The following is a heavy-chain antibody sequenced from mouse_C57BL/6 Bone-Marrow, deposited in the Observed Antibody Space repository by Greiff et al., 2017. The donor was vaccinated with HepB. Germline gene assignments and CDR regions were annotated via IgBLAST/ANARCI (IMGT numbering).Heavy chain of an antibody. J-gene: IGHJ1*03. V-gene: IGHV2-2*01. D-gene: IGHD2-4*01. CDR1: GFSLTSYG. Sequence: VQLQQSGPGLVQPSQSLSITCTVSGFSLTSYGVHWVRQSPGKGLEWLGVIWSGGSTDYNAAFISRLSISKDNSKSQVFFKMNNLQADDTAIYYCARNFMITRSWYFDVWGTGTTVTVSS. CDR3: ARNFMITRSWYFDV. CDR2: IWSGGST.